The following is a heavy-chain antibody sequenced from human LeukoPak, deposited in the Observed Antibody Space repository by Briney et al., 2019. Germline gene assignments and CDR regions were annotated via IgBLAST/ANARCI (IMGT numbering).Heavy chain of an antibody. CDR1: GESFSGYY. V-gene: IGHV4-34*01. J-gene: IGHJ3*02. D-gene: IGHD3-10*01. Sequence: SETLSLTCDVYGESFSGYYWSWIRQPPGKGLEWIGEINHSGSTNYNPSLKSRVTISVDTSKNQFSLKLSSVTAADTAVYYCARHRVRVVRYYYGSGSSPDAFDIWGQGTMVTVSS. CDR3: ARHRVRVVRYYYGSGSSPDAFDI. CDR2: INHSGST.